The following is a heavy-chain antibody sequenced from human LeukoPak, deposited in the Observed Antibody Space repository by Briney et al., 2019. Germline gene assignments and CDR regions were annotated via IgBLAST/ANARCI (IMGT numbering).Heavy chain of an antibody. Sequence: SETLSLTCTVSGASISSYYWDWIRQPAGRGLEWIGRIYTSGSTDYNPSLKSRVTMSLDTSKNQFSLKLSSVTAADTAVYYCARDRGSGSNLGYNWFDPWGQGTLVTVSS. V-gene: IGHV4-4*07. CDR3: ARDRGSGSNLGYNWFDP. J-gene: IGHJ5*02. CDR2: IYTSGST. CDR1: GASISSYY. D-gene: IGHD1-26*01.